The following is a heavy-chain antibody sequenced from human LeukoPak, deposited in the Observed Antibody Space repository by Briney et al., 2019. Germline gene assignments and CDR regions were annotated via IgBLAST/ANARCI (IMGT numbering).Heavy chain of an antibody. D-gene: IGHD5/OR15-5a*01. V-gene: IGHV4-59*01. CDR1: GGSISTFY. J-gene: IGHJ6*03. Sequence: SETLSDTCTVSGGSISTFYWSWIRQPPGKGLDWIGYIFYSGSTDYNPSLQSRVTMSVDTSKNQFSLDLSSVTAADTAIYYCARGYLRTYFYYYMGVWGKGITVTVSS. CDR2: IFYSGST. CDR3: ARGYLRTYFYYYMGV.